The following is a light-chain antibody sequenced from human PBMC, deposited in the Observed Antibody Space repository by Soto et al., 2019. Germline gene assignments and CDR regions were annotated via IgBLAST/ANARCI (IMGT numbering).Light chain of an antibody. Sequence: EIVLTQSPATLSLSLGERATISCRASHSTSSYLALYQQKPDQAPSLLIYDASNRATGSPARFSGSGSGTDFTLPISSLEPEDFGVYYCLQRSNWPLTFGGGTKVDIK. V-gene: IGKV3-11*01. CDR3: LQRSNWPLT. CDR1: HSTSSY. CDR2: DAS. J-gene: IGKJ4*01.